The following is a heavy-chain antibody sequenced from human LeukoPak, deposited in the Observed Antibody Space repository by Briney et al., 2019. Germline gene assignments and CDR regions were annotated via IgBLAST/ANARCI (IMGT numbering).Heavy chain of an antibody. CDR1: GFTFSDYY. CDR3: ANLLVGVPDY. CDR2: ISSSGSTI. D-gene: IGHD1-26*01. V-gene: IGHV3-11*04. J-gene: IGHJ4*02. Sequence: KPGGSLRLSCAASGFTFSDYYMSWIRQAPGKGLEWVSYISSSGSTIYYADSVKGQFTISRDDSKSTLYLQMNSLRAEDTAVYYCANLLVGVPDYWGQGTLVTVSS.